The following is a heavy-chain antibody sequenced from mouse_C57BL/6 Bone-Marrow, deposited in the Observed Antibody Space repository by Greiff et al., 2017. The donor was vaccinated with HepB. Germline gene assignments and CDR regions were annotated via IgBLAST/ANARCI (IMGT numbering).Heavy chain of an antibody. CDR1: GYTFTSYW. V-gene: IGHV1-55*01. Sequence: VQLQQSGAELVKPGASVKMSCKASGYTFTSYWITWVQQRPGQGLEWIGDIYPGSGSTNYNEKFKSKATLTVDTSSSTAYMQLSSLTSEDSAGDYWAARISYVGYFDVWGTGTTGTVSS. D-gene: IGHD1-1*01. CDR3: AARISYVGYFDV. J-gene: IGHJ1*03. CDR2: IYPGSGST.